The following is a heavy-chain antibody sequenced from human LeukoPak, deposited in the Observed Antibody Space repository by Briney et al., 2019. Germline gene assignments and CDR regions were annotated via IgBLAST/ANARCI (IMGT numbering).Heavy chain of an antibody. Sequence: GASVKVSCKASGYTFTSYGISWVRQAPGQGLEWMGWISAYNGNTNYAQKLQGRVTMTTDTSTSTAYMELRSLRSDDTAVYYCARVHTNSLILTGLSYQAYYYYMDVWGKGTTVTISS. CDR2: ISAYNGNT. CDR3: ARVHTNSLILTGLSYQAYYYYMDV. D-gene: IGHD3-9*01. V-gene: IGHV1-18*01. J-gene: IGHJ6*03. CDR1: GYTFTSYG.